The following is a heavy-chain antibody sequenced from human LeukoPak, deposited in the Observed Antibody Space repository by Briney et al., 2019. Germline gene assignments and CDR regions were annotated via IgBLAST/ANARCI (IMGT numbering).Heavy chain of an antibody. Sequence: GGSLRLSRAASVFIVSNTYMSGVRQAPGKGLEWVSVIYNGDNGVSTYYADSVKRRFTIHRHNYKHTLYVEMNSLRADHVSVYFCARSAPRLRYYYAMDLWGQGTTVPVCS. CDR3: ARSAPRLRYYYAMDL. V-gene: IGHV3-53*04. D-gene: IGHD6-6*01. J-gene: IGHJ6*02. CDR1: VFIVSNTY. CDR2: IYNGDNGVST.